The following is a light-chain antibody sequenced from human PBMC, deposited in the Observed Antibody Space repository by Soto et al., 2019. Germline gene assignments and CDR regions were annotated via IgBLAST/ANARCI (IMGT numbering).Light chain of an antibody. CDR2: GAS. CDR3: QQYGSSPPT. Sequence: EIVLTQSPGTLSLSPGERATLSCRASQSVSNNYLAWYQQKPGQAPRLLIYGASNRATGIPDRFSGSGSGTDPTLTISRLEPEDFAVYYCQQYGSSPPTFGQGTKVDIK. J-gene: IGKJ1*01. CDR1: QSVSNNY. V-gene: IGKV3-20*01.